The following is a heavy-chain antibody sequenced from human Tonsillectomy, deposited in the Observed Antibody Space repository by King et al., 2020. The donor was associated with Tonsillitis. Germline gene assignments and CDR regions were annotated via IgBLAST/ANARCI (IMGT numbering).Heavy chain of an antibody. D-gene: IGHD6-19*01. Sequence: VQLVESGGGLVQPGGSLRLSCVVSGYSISHNYMNWVRQAPGKGLQWVSSIYSGGTTYYADSVKGRFTLSKDNSKNTLFLQMNNLRPDDTAVYYCAGIYCPSGTCYIDKWGQGTLVAVSS. CDR2: IYSGGTT. V-gene: IGHV3-53*04. CDR1: GYSISHNY. J-gene: IGHJ4*02. CDR3: AGIYCPSGTCYIDK.